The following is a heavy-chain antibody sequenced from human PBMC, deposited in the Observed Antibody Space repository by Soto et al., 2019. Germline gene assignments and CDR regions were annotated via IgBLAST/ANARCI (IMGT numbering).Heavy chain of an antibody. CDR1: GFTFSSYG. Sequence: QVQLVESGGGVVQPGRSLRLSCAASGFTFSSYGMHWVRQAPGKGLEWVAVMSHDGSNKYYADSVKGRFTISRDNSRNTLYLQMNSLRADATAVYYCAMPTVDGSKDLDYWGQGTLVTVSS. CDR3: AMPTVDGSKDLDY. J-gene: IGHJ4*02. V-gene: IGHV3-30*03. D-gene: IGHD6-19*01. CDR2: MSHDGSNK.